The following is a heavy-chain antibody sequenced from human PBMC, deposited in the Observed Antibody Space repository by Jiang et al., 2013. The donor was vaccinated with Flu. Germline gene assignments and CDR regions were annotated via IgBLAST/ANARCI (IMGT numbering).Heavy chain of an antibody. Sequence: GINWVRQAPGQGLEWMGWINTNTGNPTYAQGFTGRFVFSLDTSVSTAYLQISSLKAEDTAVYYCARTNSSGWYAGGAYWGLGTLVTVSS. CDR1: G. V-gene: IGHV7-4-1*02. CDR3: ARTNSSGWYAGGAY. J-gene: IGHJ4*02. CDR2: INTNTGNP. D-gene: IGHD6-19*01.